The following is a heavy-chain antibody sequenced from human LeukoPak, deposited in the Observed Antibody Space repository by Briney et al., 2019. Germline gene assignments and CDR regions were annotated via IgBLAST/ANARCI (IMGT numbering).Heavy chain of an antibody. D-gene: IGHD6-19*01. J-gene: IGHJ4*02. CDR1: GVSLSYYA. Sequence: QPGGSLTLSCAASGVSLSYYAMSWVRQAPGKGLEWVGSANNNNNPYYAASVRGRFTISRDTSTNTIYLQMNNLRAGDTAIYYCAKDHPSSGWPAFESWGQGTLVTVSS. V-gene: IGHV3-23*05. CDR2: ANNNNNP. CDR3: AKDHPSSGWPAFES.